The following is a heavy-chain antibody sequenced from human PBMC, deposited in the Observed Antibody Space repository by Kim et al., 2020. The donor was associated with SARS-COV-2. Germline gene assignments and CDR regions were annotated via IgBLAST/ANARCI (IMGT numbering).Heavy chain of an antibody. CDR2: IWYDGSGK. Sequence: GGSLRLSCAASGFVFSSYGMHWVRQAPGKGLEWVAVIWYDGSGKYYSDSVKGRFTISRDNSKNTLFLQMNSLRAEDTAVYYCAREDYGGNPDYFYGMDLWGQGTTVTVSS. J-gene: IGHJ6*02. CDR3: AREDYGGNPDYFYGMDL. CDR1: GFVFSSYG. D-gene: IGHD4-17*01. V-gene: IGHV3-33*01.